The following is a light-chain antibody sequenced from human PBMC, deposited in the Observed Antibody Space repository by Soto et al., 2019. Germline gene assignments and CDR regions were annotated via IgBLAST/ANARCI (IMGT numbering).Light chain of an antibody. CDR3: QQSYMDPIT. Sequence: DIQMTQSHSTLSASVGDRVTITCRASQSISSWLAWYQQKPGKAPKLLIYDASRLQSGVPSRFSGSGGGTDFTLSISSVQPEDFATYFCQQSYMDPITFGQGTRLEIK. V-gene: IGKV1-5*01. CDR1: QSISSW. CDR2: DAS. J-gene: IGKJ5*01.